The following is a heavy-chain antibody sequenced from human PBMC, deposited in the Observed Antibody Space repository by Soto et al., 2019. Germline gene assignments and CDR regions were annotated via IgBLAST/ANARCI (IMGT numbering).Heavy chain of an antibody. V-gene: IGHV4-39*01. Sequence: SDTLSLTCTVSGGSISSSSYYWGWIRQPPGKGLEWIGSIYYSGSTYYNPSLKSRVTISVDTSKNQFSLKLSSVTAADTAVYYCARRMGIAAAGLHAFDIWGQGTMVTVSS. CDR2: IYYSGST. D-gene: IGHD6-13*01. J-gene: IGHJ3*02. CDR3: ARRMGIAAAGLHAFDI. CDR1: GGSISSSSYY.